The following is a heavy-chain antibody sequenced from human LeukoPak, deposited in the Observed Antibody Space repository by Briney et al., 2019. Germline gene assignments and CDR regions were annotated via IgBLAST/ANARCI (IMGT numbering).Heavy chain of an antibody. CDR3: ARVGRIVGAAQDAFDI. CDR1: GGSISSDDYY. CDR2: IYYSGST. Sequence: ASETLSLTCPVSGGSISSDDYYWSWIRQPPGKGLEWIGYIYYSGSTYYNPSLKSRVTISVDTSKNQFSLKLSSVAAADTAVYYCARVGRIVGAAQDAFDIWGQGTMVTVSS. D-gene: IGHD1-26*01. V-gene: IGHV4-30-4*08. J-gene: IGHJ3*02.